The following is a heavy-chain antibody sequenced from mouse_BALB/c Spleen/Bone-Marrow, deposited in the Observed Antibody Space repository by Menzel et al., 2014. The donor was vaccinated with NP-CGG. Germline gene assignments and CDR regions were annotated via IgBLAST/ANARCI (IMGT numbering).Heavy chain of an antibody. CDR3: TGQGTGTFAY. CDR1: GYTFTSYY. CDR2: INPSNGGT. D-gene: IGHD4-1*01. J-gene: IGHJ3*01. Sequence: VQLQQSGTELVKPGASVKLSCKASGYTFTSYYIYWVKQRPGQGLEWIGEINPSNGGTNFNEKFKSKATLTVDKSSSTAYMQLSSLTSEDSAVYYCTGQGTGTFAYWGQGTLVTVSA. V-gene: IGHV1-53*01.